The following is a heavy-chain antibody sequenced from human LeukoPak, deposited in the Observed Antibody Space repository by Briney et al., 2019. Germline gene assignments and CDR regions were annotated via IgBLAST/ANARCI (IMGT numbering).Heavy chain of an antibody. Sequence: ASVKVSCKASGFIFTSSAMQWVRQARGQRLEWMGWIVVGSGNTNYAQKFQERVTITRDMSTSTAYMELSSLRSEDTAVYYCARDGSGSSYYYYYMDVWGKGTTVTVSS. J-gene: IGHJ6*03. D-gene: IGHD3-10*01. CDR3: ARDGSGSSYYYYYMDV. V-gene: IGHV1-58*02. CDR1: GFIFTSSA. CDR2: IVVGSGNT.